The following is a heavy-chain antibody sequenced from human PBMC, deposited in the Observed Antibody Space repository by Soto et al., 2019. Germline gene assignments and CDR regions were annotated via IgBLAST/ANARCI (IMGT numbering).Heavy chain of an antibody. CDR3: ARAPNDCSGGSCYPYYFDY. CDR2: INHSGST. D-gene: IGHD2-15*01. V-gene: IGHV4-34*01. Sequence: QVQLQQWGAGLLKPSETLSLTCAVYGGSFSGYYWSWIRQPPGKGLEWIGEINHSGSTNYNPSLKRRVTISVDTSKNQFSLKLSSVTAADTAVYYCARAPNDCSGGSCYPYYFDYWGQGTLVTVSS. J-gene: IGHJ4*02. CDR1: GGSFSGYY.